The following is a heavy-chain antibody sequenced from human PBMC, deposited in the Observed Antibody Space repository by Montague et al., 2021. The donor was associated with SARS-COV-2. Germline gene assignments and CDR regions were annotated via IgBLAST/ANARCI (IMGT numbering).Heavy chain of an antibody. Sequence: SETLSLTCTVSGGSVRSDDYYWGWIRQPPGKGLEWIGSIYTSGRTDYNPSLKSRLTISFNTSKNEFSLRLNSLTAADTAVYYCARDFPTGRYYFDFWGQGTLVIVSS. D-gene: IGHD3-10*01. CDR2: IYTSGRT. V-gene: IGHV4-61*08. CDR3: ARDFPTGRYYFDF. CDR1: GGSVRSDDYY. J-gene: IGHJ4*02.